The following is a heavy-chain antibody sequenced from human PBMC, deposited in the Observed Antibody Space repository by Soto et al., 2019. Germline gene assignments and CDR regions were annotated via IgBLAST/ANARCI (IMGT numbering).Heavy chain of an antibody. V-gene: IGHV1-69*06. D-gene: IGHD6-13*01. CDR2: IIPIFGTA. CDR3: ARDPSASAAAGTTGY. J-gene: IGHJ4*02. Sequence: SVKVSCKASGGTFSSYAISWVRQAPGQGLEWMGGIIPIFGTANYAQKFQGRVTITADKSTSTAYMELSSLRSEDTAVYYCARDPSASAAAGTTGYWGQGTLVTVSS. CDR1: GGTFSSYA.